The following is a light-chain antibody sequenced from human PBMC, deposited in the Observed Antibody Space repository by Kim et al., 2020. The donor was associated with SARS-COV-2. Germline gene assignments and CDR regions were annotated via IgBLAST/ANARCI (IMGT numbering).Light chain of an antibody. J-gene: IGKJ4*01. CDR3: QQYYSTALT. Sequence: ATINCKSSQSVLYSSNNKNYLAWYQQKPGQPPKLLIYWASTRESGVPDRFSGSGSGTDFTLTISSLQAKDVAVYYCQQYYSTALTFGGGTKVDIK. CDR1: QSVLYSSNNKNY. CDR2: WAS. V-gene: IGKV4-1*01.